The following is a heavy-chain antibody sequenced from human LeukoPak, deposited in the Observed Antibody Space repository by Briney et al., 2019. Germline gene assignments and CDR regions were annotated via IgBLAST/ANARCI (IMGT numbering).Heavy chain of an antibody. CDR3: ARGRKWIQLWSLDY. Sequence: SETLSLTCAVYGGSFSGYYWSWIRQPPGKGLEWIGEINHSGSTNYNPSLKSRVTTSVDTSKNQFSLKLSSVTAADTAVYYCARGRKWIQLWSLDYWGQGTLVTVSS. CDR2: INHSGST. V-gene: IGHV4-34*01. CDR1: GGSFSGYY. D-gene: IGHD5-18*01. J-gene: IGHJ4*02.